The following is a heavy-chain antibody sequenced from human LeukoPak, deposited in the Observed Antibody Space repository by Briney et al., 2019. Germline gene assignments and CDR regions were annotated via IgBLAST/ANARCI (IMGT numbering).Heavy chain of an antibody. J-gene: IGHJ4*02. V-gene: IGHV4-59*06. CDR2: IYYSGST. Sequence: SETLSLTCTVSGGSISSYYWSWIRQPPGKGLEWIGYIYYSGSTYYNPSLKSRVTISVDTSKNQFSLKLSSVTAADTAVYYCARLYSMRGYSYGSDYWGQGTLVTVSS. CDR1: GGSISSYY. CDR3: ARLYSMRGYSYGSDY. D-gene: IGHD5-18*01.